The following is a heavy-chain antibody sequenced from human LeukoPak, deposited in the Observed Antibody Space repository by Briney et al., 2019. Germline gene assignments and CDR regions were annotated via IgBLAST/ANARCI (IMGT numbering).Heavy chain of an antibody. Sequence: PSETLSLTCTVSGGPISSYYWSWIRQPPGKGLEWIGYIYYSGSTNYNPSLKSRVTISVDTSKNQFSLKLSSVTAADTAVYYCARDGPYSSLYKWGQGTLVTVSS. CDR3: ARDGPYSSLYK. CDR1: GGPISSYY. D-gene: IGHD6-6*01. CDR2: IYYSGST. J-gene: IGHJ4*02. V-gene: IGHV4-59*01.